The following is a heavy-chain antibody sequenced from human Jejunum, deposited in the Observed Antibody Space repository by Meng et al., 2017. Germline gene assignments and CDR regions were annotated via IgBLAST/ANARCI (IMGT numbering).Heavy chain of an antibody. CDR2: IYYSGST. CDR3: ARKAYYYDSSGPRPINWFDP. J-gene: IGHJ5*02. CDR1: GGSISSSSYY. Sequence: QLQLQESGPGLVKPSETLSLTGTVSGGSISSSSYYWGWIRQPPGKGLEWIGSIYYSGSTYYNPSLKSRVTISVDTSKNQFSLKLSSVTAADTAVYYCARKAYYYDSSGPRPINWFDPWGQGTLVTVSS. D-gene: IGHD3-22*01. V-gene: IGHV4-39*01.